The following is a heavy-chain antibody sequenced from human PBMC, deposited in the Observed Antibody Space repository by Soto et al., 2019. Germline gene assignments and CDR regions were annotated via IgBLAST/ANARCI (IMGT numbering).Heavy chain of an antibody. J-gene: IGHJ4*02. CDR2: IYYSGST. D-gene: IGHD6-13*01. CDR3: AKVDSSSSWAFLGY. V-gene: IGHV4-59*02. Sequence: SWSLSLTCALSGGSVSSYYWSWIRQPPGKGLEWIGYIYYSGSTNYNPSLKSRVTISVDTSKNQFSLKLSSVTAADTAVYYCAKVDSSSSWAFLGYWGQGTLVTVPS. CDR1: GGSVSSYY.